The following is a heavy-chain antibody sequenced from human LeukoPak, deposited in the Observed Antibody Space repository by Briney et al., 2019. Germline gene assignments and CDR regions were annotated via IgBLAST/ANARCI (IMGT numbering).Heavy chain of an antibody. D-gene: IGHD4-23*01. J-gene: IGHJ5*02. CDR1: GYTFTSYG. CDR3: ARETTVIRAGTWFDP. V-gene: IGHV1-18*01. Sequence: GASVKVSCKASGYTFTSYGISWVRQAPGQGLEWMGWISPYNGHTDYTQKFQGRVTMTTDTSTTTAYLELRSLISDDTAVYYCARETTVIRAGTWFDPWGQGTLVTVSS. CDR2: ISPYNGHT.